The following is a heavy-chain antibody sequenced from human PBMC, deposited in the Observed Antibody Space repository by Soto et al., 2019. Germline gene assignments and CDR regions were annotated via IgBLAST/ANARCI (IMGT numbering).Heavy chain of an antibody. CDR2: ISGSGGST. J-gene: IGHJ5*02. D-gene: IGHD2-2*01. CDR3: AKHYYSSTSCYFGWFDP. Sequence: VGSLRLSCAASGFTFSSYAMSWVRQAPGKGLEWVSAISGSGGSTYYADSVKGRFTISRDNSKNTLYLQMNRLRAEDTAVYYCAKHYYSSTSCYFGWFDPWGQGTLVTVSS. V-gene: IGHV3-23*01. CDR1: GFTFSSYA.